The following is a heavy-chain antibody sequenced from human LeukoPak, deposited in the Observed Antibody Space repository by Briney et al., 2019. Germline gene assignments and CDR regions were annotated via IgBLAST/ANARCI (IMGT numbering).Heavy chain of an antibody. CDR1: GFTFSNYS. J-gene: IGHJ4*02. V-gene: IGHV3-48*01. D-gene: IGHD2-2*01. CDR3: ARDSADCSSITCFPGDY. CDR2: IRSSSSTI. Sequence: GGSLRLSCAASGFTFSNYSMNWVRQAPGKGLEWISYIRSSSSTIYYADSVKGRFTISRDNVKNSVYLQMNSLRAEDTAVYYCARDSADCSSITCFPGDYWGRGTLVTVSS.